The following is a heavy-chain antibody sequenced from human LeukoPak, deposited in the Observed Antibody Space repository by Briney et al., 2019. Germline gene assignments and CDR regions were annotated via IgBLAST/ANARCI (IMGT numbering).Heavy chain of an antibody. CDR1: GGTFSSYA. D-gene: IGHD2-15*01. CDR3: ARDGEEYCSGGNCYHTTPSDAFDI. CDR2: IIPIFGTA. Sequence: SVKVSCKASGGTFSSYAISWVRQAPGQGLEWMGRIIPIFGTANYAQKFQGRVTITADESTSTAYMELCSLRPEDTAAYYSARDGEEYCSGGNCYHTTPSDAFDIWGQGTMVTVSS. V-gene: IGHV1-69*13. J-gene: IGHJ3*02.